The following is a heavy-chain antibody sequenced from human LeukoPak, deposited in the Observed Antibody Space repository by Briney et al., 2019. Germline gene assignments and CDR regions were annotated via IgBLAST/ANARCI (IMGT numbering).Heavy chain of an antibody. Sequence: GASVKVSCTASGYTFTGYYMHWVRQAPGQGLEWMGWINPNSGGTNYAQKFQGRVTMTRDTSISTAYMELSRLRSDDTAVYYCARDPAYCGRDCYPESTEYFQHWGQGTLVTVSS. CDR3: ARDPAYCGRDCYPESTEYFQH. CDR2: INPNSGGT. J-gene: IGHJ1*01. V-gene: IGHV1-2*02. CDR1: GYTFTGYY. D-gene: IGHD2-21*02.